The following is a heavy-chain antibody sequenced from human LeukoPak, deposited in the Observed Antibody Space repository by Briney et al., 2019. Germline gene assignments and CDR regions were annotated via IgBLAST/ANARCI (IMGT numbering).Heavy chain of an antibody. V-gene: IGHV3-11*01. J-gene: IGHJ4*02. CDR2: ISSSGSTI. CDR3: ASDENYYDSSGGFDY. Sequence: GGSLRLSCAASGFTFSDYYMSWIRQAPGKGLEWVSYISSSGSTIYYADSAKGRFAISRDNARNSLYLQMNSLRAEDTAVYYCASDENYYDSSGGFDYWGQGTLVTVSS. D-gene: IGHD3-22*01. CDR1: GFTFSDYY.